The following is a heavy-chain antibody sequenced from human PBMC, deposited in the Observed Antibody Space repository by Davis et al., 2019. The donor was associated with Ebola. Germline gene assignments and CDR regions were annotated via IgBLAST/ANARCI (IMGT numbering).Heavy chain of an antibody. J-gene: IGHJ5*02. V-gene: IGHV3-53*04. CDR3: ARCEIEGVVGWGWFDP. CDR1: GFTVNNNY. Sequence: PGGSLRLSCAASGFTVNNNYINWLRQAPGKGLEWLSMISIDDATYYADSVKGRFTISRHSSKNTVYLQMDSLKAEDTAVYYCARCEIEGVVGWGWFDPWGQGTLVTVSS. D-gene: IGHD3-10*01. CDR2: ISIDDAT.